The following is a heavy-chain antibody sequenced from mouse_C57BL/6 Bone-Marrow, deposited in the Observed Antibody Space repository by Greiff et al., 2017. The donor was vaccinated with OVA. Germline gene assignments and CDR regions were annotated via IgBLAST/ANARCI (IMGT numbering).Heavy chain of an antibody. D-gene: IGHD2-3*01. Sequence: DVKLVESGGGLVQPGESLKLSCESNEYAFPSHDMSWVRKTPEKRLELVAAINRDGGSTYYPDTMERRFIISRDNTKKTLYLHMSSLRSEDTALYDCARQRESLMVTYYWGQGTTLTVSS. CDR2: INRDGGST. J-gene: IGHJ2*01. CDR1: EYAFPSHD. CDR3: ARQRESLMVTYY. V-gene: IGHV5-2*01.